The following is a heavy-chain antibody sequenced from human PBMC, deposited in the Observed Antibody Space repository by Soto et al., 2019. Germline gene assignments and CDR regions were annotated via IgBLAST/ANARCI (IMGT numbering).Heavy chain of an antibody. CDR2: IKSKTDGGTT. CDR3: TTDRAAAGFYYYYGMDV. V-gene: IGHV3-15*01. J-gene: IGHJ6*02. CDR1: GFTFSNAW. D-gene: IGHD6-13*01. Sequence: WGSLRLSCAASGFTFSNAWMIFFRQAPGKGLEWVVRIKSKTDGGTTDYAAPVKGRFTISRDDSKNTLYLQMNSLKTEDTAVYYCTTDRAAAGFYYYYGMDVWGQGTTVTVSS.